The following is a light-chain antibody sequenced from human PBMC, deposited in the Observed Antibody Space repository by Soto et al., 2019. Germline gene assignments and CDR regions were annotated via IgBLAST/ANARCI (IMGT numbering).Light chain of an antibody. Sequence: EIVMTQPPATLSVSPGQSATLPCRARQSVSSNLAWYQQKPGHAPRILIYGASTRATGIPARFSGSGSGTEFTLTISSLQSEDFAVYYCQQYNNWPPWTFGQGTKVDIK. CDR3: QQYNNWPPWT. V-gene: IGKV3-15*01. CDR2: GAS. J-gene: IGKJ1*01. CDR1: QSVSSN.